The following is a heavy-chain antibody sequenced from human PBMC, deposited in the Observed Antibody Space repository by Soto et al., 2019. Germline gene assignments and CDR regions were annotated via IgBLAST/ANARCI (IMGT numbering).Heavy chain of an antibody. J-gene: IGHJ4*02. D-gene: IGHD2-15*01. Sequence: QMQLQESGPGLVKPSETLSLTCSVSGASIRSYYWHWIRQPPGKGLEWIGYVYTSDYTRYSSSLQSRVSISLDMSGHHFSLKLTSVTAADTAVYYCARCRDAFGFDTWGQGTRVTVSS. CDR3: ARCRDAFGFDT. CDR1: GASIRSYY. CDR2: VYTSDYT. V-gene: IGHV4-4*08.